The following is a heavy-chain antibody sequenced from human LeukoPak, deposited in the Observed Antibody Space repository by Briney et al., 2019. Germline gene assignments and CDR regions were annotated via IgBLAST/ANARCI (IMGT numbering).Heavy chain of an antibody. CDR1: GYTFTSYG. CDR2: ISAYNGNT. D-gene: IGHD2-15*01. V-gene: IGHV1-18*01. CDR3: AREVKVVVASYYYFDY. J-gene: IGHJ4*02. Sequence: GASVKVSCKASGYTFTSYGISWVRQAPGQGLEWMGWISAYNGNTNYAQKLQGRVTMTTDTSTSTAYMELRSLRSDDTAVYYSAREVKVVVASYYYFDYWGQGTLVTVSS.